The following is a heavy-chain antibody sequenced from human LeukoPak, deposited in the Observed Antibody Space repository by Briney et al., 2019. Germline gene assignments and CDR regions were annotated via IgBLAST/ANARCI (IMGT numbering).Heavy chain of an antibody. CDR1: GFTFSNYS. D-gene: IGHD6-13*01. CDR2: ISSSSSYI. V-gene: IGHV3-21*01. J-gene: IGHJ4*02. CDR3: ARAGIDEYYFDY. Sequence: GGSLRLSCAASGFTFSNYSMNWVRQAPGKGLEWVSSISSSSSYIYYADSVKGRFTISRDNAKNSLYLQMDSLRAEDTAVYYCARAGIDEYYFDYWGQGTLVTVSS.